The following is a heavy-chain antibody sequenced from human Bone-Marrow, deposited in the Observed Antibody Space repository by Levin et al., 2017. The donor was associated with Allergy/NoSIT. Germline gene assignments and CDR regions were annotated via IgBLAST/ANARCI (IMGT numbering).Heavy chain of an antibody. D-gene: IGHD2-2*01. Sequence: GGSLRLSCTASGFNLGAFDMTWVRQTPGKGLEWLSFISSRSGTVYYGDSVKGRFFISRDNANNSLYLQMNSLRVEDTGVYYCARDLSSSSPSWGQGTLVTVSS. CDR3: ARDLSSSSPS. V-gene: IGHV3-48*01. J-gene: IGHJ5*02. CDR1: GFNLGAFD. CDR2: ISSRSGTV.